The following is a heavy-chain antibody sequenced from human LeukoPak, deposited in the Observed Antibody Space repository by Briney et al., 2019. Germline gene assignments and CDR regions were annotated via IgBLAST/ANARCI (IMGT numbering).Heavy chain of an antibody. D-gene: IGHD6-19*01. CDR1: GGSFSGYY. J-gene: IGHJ4*02. CDR3: ARSDGSGWYVFDY. CDR2: IYYSGST. Sequence: SETLSLTCAVYGGSFSGYYWSWIRQPPGKGLEWIGYIYYSGSTNYNPSLKSRVTISVDTSKNQFSLKLSSVTAADTAVYYCARSDGSGWYVFDYWGQGTLVTVSS. V-gene: IGHV4-59*01.